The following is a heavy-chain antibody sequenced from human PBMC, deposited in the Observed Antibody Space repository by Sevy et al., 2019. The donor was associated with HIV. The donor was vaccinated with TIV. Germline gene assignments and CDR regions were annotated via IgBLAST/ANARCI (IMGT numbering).Heavy chain of an antibody. CDR3: AKRVEYTSSSAYFDL. CDR1: GFTFRTYG. D-gene: IGHD6-6*01. V-gene: IGHV3-23*01. Sequence: GSLRLSCVVSGFTFRTYGMSWVRQAPGKGLEWVSSISDSGGETYYADSVKGQFTISRDNSKSTLYLQMNSLRAEDTAIYYCAKRVEYTSSSAYFDLWGRGTLVTVSS. CDR2: ISDSGGET. J-gene: IGHJ2*01.